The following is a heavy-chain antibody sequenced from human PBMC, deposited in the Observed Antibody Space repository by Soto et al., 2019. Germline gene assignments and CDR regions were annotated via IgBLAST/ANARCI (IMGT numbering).Heavy chain of an antibody. CDR2: IYYSGST. D-gene: IGHD2-2*01. Sequence: SETLSLTCFVSGGSISNGDYYWSWIRQPPGKGLECLGFIYYSGSTSYNPSLRSRLTISVDRSENQFSLKLSSVTVADTAVYYRAREYRGYYYGMDVWGQGTPVTVSS. CDR3: AREYRGYYYGMDV. CDR1: GGSISNGDYY. V-gene: IGHV4-30-4*01. J-gene: IGHJ6*02.